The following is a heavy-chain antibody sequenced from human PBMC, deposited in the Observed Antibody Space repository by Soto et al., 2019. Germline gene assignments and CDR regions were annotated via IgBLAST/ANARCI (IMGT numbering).Heavy chain of an antibody. CDR1: GYTFTGYY. V-gene: IGHV1-2*02. Sequence: QVQLVQSGAEVKKPGASVKVSCKASGYTFTGYYMHWVRQAPGQGLEWMGWINPNSGGTNYAQKFQGRVTITRDTSISPAYMELSRLRSDGTAVYYCARGYSGSYSPRGWFDPWGQGTLVTVSS. CDR3: ARGYSGSYSPRGWFDP. D-gene: IGHD1-26*01. CDR2: INPNSGGT. J-gene: IGHJ5*02.